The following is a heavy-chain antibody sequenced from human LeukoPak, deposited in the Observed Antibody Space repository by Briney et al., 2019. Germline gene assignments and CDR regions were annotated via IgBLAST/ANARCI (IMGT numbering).Heavy chain of an antibody. CDR3: AREESRLDWFDP. D-gene: IGHD2-21*01. V-gene: IGHV4-4*07. CDR1: GGSISSYC. J-gene: IGHJ5*02. Sequence: SETLSLTCTVSGGSISSYCWSWIRQPAGKGLEWIGRIYTSGSTNYNPSLKSRVTMSVDTSKNQFSLKLSSVTAADTAVYYCAREESRLDWFDPWGQETLVTVSS. CDR2: IYTSGST.